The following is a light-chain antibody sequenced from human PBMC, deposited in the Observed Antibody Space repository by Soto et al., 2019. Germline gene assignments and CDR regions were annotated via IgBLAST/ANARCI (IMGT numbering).Light chain of an antibody. V-gene: IGKV3-11*01. Sequence: EIVLTQSPATLSLSPGERATLSCRASQSVSSYVAWYQQKPGQAPRLLIYDASNRATGIPARFSGSGSGTDFTLTISSREPEDFAVYYCQQRSNLLTFGGGTKVEIK. CDR2: DAS. J-gene: IGKJ4*01. CDR3: QQRSNLLT. CDR1: QSVSSY.